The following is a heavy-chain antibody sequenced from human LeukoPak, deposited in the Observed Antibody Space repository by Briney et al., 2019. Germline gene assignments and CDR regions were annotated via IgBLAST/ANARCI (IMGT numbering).Heavy chain of an antibody. Sequence: GGSLRLSCAASGLTFSTYSINWVRQAPGKGLEWVGRIKSKTDGGTTDYAAPVKGRFTISRDDSKNTLYLQMNSLKTEDTAVYYCTTGWRHNPYWGQGTLVTVSS. CDR2: IKSKTDGGTT. CDR1: GLTFSTYS. J-gene: IGHJ4*02. V-gene: IGHV3-15*07. CDR3: TTGWRHNPY. D-gene: IGHD1-1*01.